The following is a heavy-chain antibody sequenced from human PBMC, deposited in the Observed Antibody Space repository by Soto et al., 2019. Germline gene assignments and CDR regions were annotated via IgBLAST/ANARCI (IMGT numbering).Heavy chain of an antibody. CDR2: IIPIFGTV. CDR3: ARADTIFGVVTLP. Sequence: QVQLVQSGAEVKKPGSSVKVSCKASGGTFSSYAITWVRQAPGQGLEWMGGIIPIFGTVNYAQKFQGRVTITAAKSTSTAYMELSSLRSEDTAVYYCARADTIFGVVTLPWGQGTLVTVSS. D-gene: IGHD3-3*01. CDR1: GGTFSSYA. J-gene: IGHJ5*02. V-gene: IGHV1-69*06.